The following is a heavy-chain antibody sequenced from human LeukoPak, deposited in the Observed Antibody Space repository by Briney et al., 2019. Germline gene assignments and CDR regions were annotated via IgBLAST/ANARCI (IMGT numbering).Heavy chain of an antibody. CDR1: GFSFRSYV. CDR3: ARESLDTEQRNYNYYGVDV. CDR2: ILYDGSKK. V-gene: IGHV3-30*03. D-gene: IGHD5-24*01. Sequence: GTSLRLSCVASGFSFRSYVMHWVRQAPGKGLEWVAFILYDGSKKDYGDFVQGRITISRDNSKRMVYLQMNSLRPDDTAVYYCARESLDTEQRNYNYYGVDVWGQGTTVSVSS. J-gene: IGHJ6*02.